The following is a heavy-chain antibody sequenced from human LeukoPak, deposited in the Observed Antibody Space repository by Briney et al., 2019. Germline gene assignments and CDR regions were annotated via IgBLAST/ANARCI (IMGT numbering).Heavy chain of an antibody. V-gene: IGHV3-48*03. CDR1: GFTFSSYE. D-gene: IGHD5-24*01. Sequence: GGSLRLSCAASGFTFSSYEMNWVRQAPGKGLEWVSYISSSGSTIYYADSVKGRFTISRDNAKNSLYLQMNSLRAEDTAVYYCARVGDGYNYDIDYWGQGTLVTVSS. J-gene: IGHJ4*02. CDR2: ISSSGSTI. CDR3: ARVGDGYNYDIDY.